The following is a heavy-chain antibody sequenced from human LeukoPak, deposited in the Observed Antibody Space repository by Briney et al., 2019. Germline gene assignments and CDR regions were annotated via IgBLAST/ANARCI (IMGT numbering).Heavy chain of an antibody. V-gene: IGHV4-39*01. CDR3: ARGPSSGIANDY. CDR1: GGSISSSSYY. D-gene: IGHD1-26*01. J-gene: IGHJ4*02. CDR2: IYYSGST. Sequence: SETLSLTCTVSGGSISSSSYYWGWIRQPPGKGLEWIGSIYYSGSTYYNPSLKSRVTISVDTSKNQFSLKLSSVTAADTAVYYCARGPSSGIANDYWGQGTLVTVSS.